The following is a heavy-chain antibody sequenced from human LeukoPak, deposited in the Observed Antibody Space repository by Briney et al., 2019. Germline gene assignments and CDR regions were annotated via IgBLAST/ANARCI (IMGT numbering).Heavy chain of an antibody. CDR1: GYTFTGYY. CDR2: FNPNSGGT. V-gene: IGHV1-2*02. D-gene: IGHD6-13*01. J-gene: IGHJ6*03. Sequence: GASVKVSCKASGYTFTGYYMHWVRQATGQGLEWMGWFNPNSGGTNYAQKFQGRVTMTRDTSISTAYMELSRLRSDDTAVYYFAILYSSSWYHYYMDVWGKGTTVTVSS. CDR3: AILYSSSWYHYYMDV.